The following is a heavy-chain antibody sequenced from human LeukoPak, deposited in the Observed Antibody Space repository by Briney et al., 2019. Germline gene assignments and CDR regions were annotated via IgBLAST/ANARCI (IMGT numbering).Heavy chain of an antibody. CDR3: ARASSGWYGGI. Sequence: SQPLSLTCHVPGGSISSGSYYWSWIRQPAGKGLEWIGRIYTSGSTNYNPSLKSRVTISVDTSKNQFSLKLSSVTAADMAVYYCARASSGWYGGIWGQGTLVTVS. J-gene: IGHJ4*02. CDR2: IYTSGST. D-gene: IGHD6-19*01. V-gene: IGHV4-61*02. CDR1: GGSISSGSYY.